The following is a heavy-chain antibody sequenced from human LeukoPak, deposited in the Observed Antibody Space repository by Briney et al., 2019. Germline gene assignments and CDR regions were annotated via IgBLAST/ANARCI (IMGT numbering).Heavy chain of an antibody. CDR3: VWELLQDFDY. CDR2: IKQDGSEK. Sequence: GGSLRLSCAASGFTFSSYWMSWVRQAPGKGLEWVANIKQDGSEKYYVDSVKGRFTISRDNAKNSLYPQMNRLRADGTAVYYCVWELLQDFDYGGQGTVVTVS. J-gene: IGHJ4*02. D-gene: IGHD1-26*01. CDR1: GFTFSSYW. V-gene: IGHV3-7*01.